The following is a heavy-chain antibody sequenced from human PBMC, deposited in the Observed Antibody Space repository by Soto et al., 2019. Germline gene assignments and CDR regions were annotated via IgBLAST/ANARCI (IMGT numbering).Heavy chain of an antibody. CDR2: IYHSGST. CDR3: ARLLRGPFDY. Sequence: SETLSLTCAVSGGSISSGGYSWSWIRQPPGKGLECIGYIYHSGSTYYNPSLKSRVTISVDRSKNQFSLKLSSVTAADTAVYYCARLLRGPFDYWGQGTLVTVSS. V-gene: IGHV4-30-2*01. J-gene: IGHJ4*02. D-gene: IGHD1-26*01. CDR1: GGSISSGGYS.